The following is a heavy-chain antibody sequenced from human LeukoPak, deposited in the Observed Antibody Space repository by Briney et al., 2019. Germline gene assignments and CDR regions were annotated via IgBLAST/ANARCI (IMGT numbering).Heavy chain of an antibody. Sequence: GSLRLSCTASGFTFGDYAMSWFRQAPGKGLEWVGFIRSKAYGGTTEYAESVKGRFTISRDDSKSIAYLQMNSLKTEDTAVYYCTRDLGYCTNGVCSGQDYWGQGTLVTVSS. CDR3: TRDLGYCTNGVCSGQDY. V-gene: IGHV3-49*03. CDR2: IRSKAYGGTT. J-gene: IGHJ4*02. D-gene: IGHD2-8*01. CDR1: GFTFGDYA.